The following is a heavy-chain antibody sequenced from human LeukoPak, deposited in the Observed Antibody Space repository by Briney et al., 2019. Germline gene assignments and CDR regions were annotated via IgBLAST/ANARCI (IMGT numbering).Heavy chain of an antibody. CDR1: GFTFTNYS. D-gene: IGHD1-1*01. CDR2: VNSDGSST. CDR3: AKVRSGSANWALRIFDN. V-gene: IGHV3-74*01. Sequence: GGGPRLSCAASGFTFTNYSMHWVRHAPGKGLVWVSRVNSDGSSTTCEDSVKGRFTIARDNAKNTLYVQMNRLRAEDTAVYYCAKVRSGSANWALRIFDNWGQGTLVTVSS. J-gene: IGHJ4*02.